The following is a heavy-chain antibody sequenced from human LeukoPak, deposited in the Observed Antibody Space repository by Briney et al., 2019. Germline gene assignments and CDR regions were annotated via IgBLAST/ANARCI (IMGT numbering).Heavy chain of an antibody. V-gene: IGHV1-69*13. J-gene: IGHJ6*03. D-gene: IGHD6-6*01. CDR3: ARDDSSSGHYYYMDV. CDR1: GGTFSSYA. Sequence: SVKVSRKASGGTFSSYAISWVRQAPGQGLEWMGGIIPIFGTANYAQKFQGRVTISADESTSTAYMELSSLRSEDTAVYYCARDDSSSGHYYYMDVWGKGTTVTVSS. CDR2: IIPIFGTA.